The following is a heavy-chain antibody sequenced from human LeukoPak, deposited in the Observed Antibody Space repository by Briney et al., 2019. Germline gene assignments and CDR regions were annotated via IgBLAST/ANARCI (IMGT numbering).Heavy chain of an antibody. CDR2: ISSSSHRT. V-gene: IGHV3-48*04. CDR1: GFTFSSDS. J-gene: IGHJ4*02. CDR3: AGPTKTDSGTKDIDY. D-gene: IGHD3-10*01. Sequence: GRSLRLSCVASGFTFSSDSINWVRQAPGEVLEWVAYISSSSHRTYYADSVKGRFTISRDNAKNSLFLQMDSLRPEDTAMYYCAGPTKTDSGTKDIDYWGQGTLVTVSS.